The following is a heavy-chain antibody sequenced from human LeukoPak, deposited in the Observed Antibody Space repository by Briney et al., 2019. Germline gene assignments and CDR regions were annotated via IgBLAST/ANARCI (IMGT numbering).Heavy chain of an antibody. V-gene: IGHV3-30-3*01. CDR2: ISYDGSNK. Sequence: SGGSLRLSCAASGFTFSSYAMHWVRQAPGKGLEWVAVISYDGSNKYYADSVRGRLTISRDNSKNTLYLQMNSLRAEDTAVYYCASGSLTIFGVLIPKYYFDYWGQGTLVTVSS. J-gene: IGHJ4*02. CDR1: GFTFSSYA. D-gene: IGHD3-3*01. CDR3: ASGSLTIFGVLIPKYYFDY.